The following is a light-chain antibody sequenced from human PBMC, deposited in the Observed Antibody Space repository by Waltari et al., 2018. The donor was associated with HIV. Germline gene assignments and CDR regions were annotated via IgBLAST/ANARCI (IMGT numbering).Light chain of an antibody. Sequence: SYELTQPPSVSVSPGHPARITCSGDALPKRYAYWYQPKAGLAPVLVIYADSKRPSGIPERFSGSSSWTMDTLTISGAQVEDEADYYCYSRDRSGNSWVFGGGTKLTVL. J-gene: IGLJ3*02. V-gene: IGLV3-10*01. CDR3: YSRDRSGNSWV. CDR2: ADS. CDR1: ALPKRY.